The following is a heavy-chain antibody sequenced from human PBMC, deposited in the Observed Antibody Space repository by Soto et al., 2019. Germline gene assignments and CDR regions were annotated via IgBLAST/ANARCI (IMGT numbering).Heavy chain of an antibody. CDR1: GVTFSSYA. J-gene: IGHJ5*02. V-gene: IGHV1-69*13. CDR3: ARSRPGQPTSINWFDP. CDR2: IIPIFGTA. Sequence: SVKVSCKASGVTFSSYAISWVRQAPGQGLEWMGGIIPIFGTANYAQKFQGRVTITADESTSTAYMELSSLRSEDTAVYYCARSRPGQPTSINWFDPWGQGTLVTVSS. D-gene: IGHD6-13*01.